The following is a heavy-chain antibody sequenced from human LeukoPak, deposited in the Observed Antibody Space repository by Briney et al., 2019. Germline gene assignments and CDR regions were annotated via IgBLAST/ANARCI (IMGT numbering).Heavy chain of an antibody. CDR1: GGSISSSSYY. V-gene: IGHV4-39*07. CDR3: ARGWGFIAAAVHYFDY. J-gene: IGHJ4*02. Sequence: SETLSLTCTVSGGSISSSSYYWGWIRQPPGKGLEWIGSIYYSGSTYYNPSLKSRVTISVDTSKNQFSLKLSSVTAADTAVYYCARGWGFIAAAVHYFDYWGQGTLVTVSS. D-gene: IGHD6-13*01. CDR2: IYYSGST.